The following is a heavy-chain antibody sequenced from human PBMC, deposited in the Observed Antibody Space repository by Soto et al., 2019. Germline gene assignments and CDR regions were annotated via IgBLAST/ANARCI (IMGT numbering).Heavy chain of an antibody. D-gene: IGHD5-18*01. Sequence: PSETLSLTCTVSGGSISSGFYYWSWIRQHPGKGLEWIGYIYYSGSTYYNPSLKSRVTISVDTSKNQFSLKLSSVTAADTAVYYCASGYSYGYVGYWGQGTLVTVSS. V-gene: IGHV4-31*03. CDR3: ASGYSYGYVGY. CDR1: GGSISSGFYY. J-gene: IGHJ4*02. CDR2: IYYSGST.